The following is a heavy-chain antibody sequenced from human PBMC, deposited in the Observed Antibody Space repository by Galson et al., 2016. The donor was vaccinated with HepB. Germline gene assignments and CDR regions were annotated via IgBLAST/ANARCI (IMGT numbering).Heavy chain of an antibody. CDR2: IGTAGNT. D-gene: IGHD5-12*01. J-gene: IGHJ6*04. CDR3: ARDGGYSGYDAYGLDV. Sequence: SLRLSCAASGFAFGSHWMHWVRQAPGSGLEWVSVIGTAGNTYYAASVKGRFTTSREDAKNSLFLQMNSLTVGDTAVYYCARDGGYSGYDAYGLDVWGKGTTVTVSS. V-gene: IGHV3-13*01. CDR1: GFAFGSHW.